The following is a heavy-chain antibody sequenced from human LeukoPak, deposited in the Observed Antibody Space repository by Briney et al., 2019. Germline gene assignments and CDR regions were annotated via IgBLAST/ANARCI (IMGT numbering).Heavy chain of an antibody. J-gene: IGHJ6*02. CDR3: AGSTFGGQNVVVPAAMDV. CDR2: IYASGST. CDR1: GASISSGTYY. V-gene: IGHV4-61*02. D-gene: IGHD2-2*01. Sequence: SQTLSLTCTVSGASISSGTYYWSWIRQPAGKGLEWIGRIYASGSTNYNPSLKSRVTISVDRPKNQFSLNLTSVTAADMAFYYCAGSTFGGQNVVVPAAMDVWAHGTTVTVSS.